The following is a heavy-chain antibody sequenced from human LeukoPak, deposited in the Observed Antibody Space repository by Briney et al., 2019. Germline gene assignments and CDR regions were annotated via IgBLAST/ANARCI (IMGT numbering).Heavy chain of an antibody. CDR1: GFTFSSYA. CDR3: ARDLDIVVVPAAGSFDY. D-gene: IGHD2-2*01. V-gene: IGHV3-30*04. CDR2: IRNDGSNQ. Sequence: PGTSLRLSCAASGFTFSSYAMHWVRQAPGKGLEWVGVIRNDGSNQYYADSVKGRFTISRDNSKNTLYLQMNGLRAEDTAVYYCARDLDIVVVPAAGSFDYWGQGTLVTVSS. J-gene: IGHJ4*02.